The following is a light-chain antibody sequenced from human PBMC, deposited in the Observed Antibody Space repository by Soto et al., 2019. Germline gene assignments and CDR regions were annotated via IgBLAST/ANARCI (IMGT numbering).Light chain of an antibody. CDR2: GAS. CDR3: QQYSSSPRT. V-gene: IGKV3-20*01. Sequence: EIVLTQSPGTLSLYPGERATLSCRASQSVNNNFLAWYQQKPGQAPRLLIYGASSRATGIPDRFSGSGSGTDFTLTISRLEPEDFAVYFCQQYSSSPRTFGGGTKVEIK. J-gene: IGKJ4*01. CDR1: QSVNNNF.